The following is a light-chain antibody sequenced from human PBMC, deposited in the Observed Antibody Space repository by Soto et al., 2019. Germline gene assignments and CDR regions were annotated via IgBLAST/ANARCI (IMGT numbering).Light chain of an antibody. V-gene: IGLV2-14*01. CDR1: SNDVGAYDY. Sequence: QSVMTQPATVSGSPGRSITLSCTGTSNDVGAYDYVSWYQQHTRKAPKLMIYEVTYPPSGVSKRFSRSQSGNTASLTISGLQAEDEADYYCSSYRGSSTLTFGGGTQRTVL. J-gene: IGLJ2*01. CDR3: SSYRGSSTLT. CDR2: EVT.